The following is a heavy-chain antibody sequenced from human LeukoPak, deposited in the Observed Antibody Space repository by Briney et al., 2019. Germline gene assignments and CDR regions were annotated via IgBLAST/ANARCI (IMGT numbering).Heavy chain of an antibody. CDR2: FHNSGTS. CDR3: TRGAGWLIDY. D-gene: IGHD3-16*01. Sequence: PSETLSLTCTVSDDSISDYYRGWVRQPPGKGLEWIGYFHNSGTSTYNPSLKSRVTISADTSKNQFSLKLNSLTTADTAVYYCTRGAGWLIDYWGQGILVTVSS. J-gene: IGHJ4*02. CDR1: DDSISDYY. V-gene: IGHV4-59*01.